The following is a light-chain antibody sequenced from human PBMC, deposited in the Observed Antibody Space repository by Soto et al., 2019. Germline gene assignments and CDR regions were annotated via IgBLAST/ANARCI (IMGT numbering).Light chain of an antibody. CDR3: QHNANSPPST. CDR1: QSVNSKY. CDR2: GTS. Sequence: VVLTQSPDTLSLSPGERATLSCRASQSVNSKYISWYQTKPGQAPRPLIFGTSSRARGTPDRFSGSGSGTDFTLTINRLEPEDFAMYHCQHNANSPPSTCGQGTKVEI. V-gene: IGKV3-20*01. J-gene: IGKJ2*01.